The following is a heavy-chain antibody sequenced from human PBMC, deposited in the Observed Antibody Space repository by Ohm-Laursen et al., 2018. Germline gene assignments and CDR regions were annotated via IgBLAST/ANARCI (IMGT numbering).Heavy chain of an antibody. CDR1: GYTFSSYG. V-gene: IGHV1-18*01. D-gene: IGHD2-21*02. CDR3: AILDVVVVTESFDY. CDR2: ISAYNGNT. J-gene: IGHJ4*02. Sequence: GASVKVSCNASGYTFSSYGISWVRQAPGQGLEWMGWISAYNGNTNYAQNFQGRVTMTTDTSTSTAYMELRSLRSDDTAVYYCAILDVVVVTESFDYWGQGTLVAVSS.